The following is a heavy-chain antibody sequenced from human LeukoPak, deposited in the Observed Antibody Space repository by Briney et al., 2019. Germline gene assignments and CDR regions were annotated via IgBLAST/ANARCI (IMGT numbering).Heavy chain of an antibody. CDR3: ARGYDSTGYGVGEANWFDP. Sequence: SETLSLTCTVSGYSISSGYYWGWIRQPPGKGLEWIGSIYHSGSTYYNPSLKSRVTISVDTSKNQFSLKLSSVTAADTAVYYCARGYDSTGYGVGEANWFDPWGQGTLVTVSS. CDR2: IYHSGST. V-gene: IGHV4-38-2*02. D-gene: IGHD3-22*01. J-gene: IGHJ5*02. CDR1: GYSISSGYY.